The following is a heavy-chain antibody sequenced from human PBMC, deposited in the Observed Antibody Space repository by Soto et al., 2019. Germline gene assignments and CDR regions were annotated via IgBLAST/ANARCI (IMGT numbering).Heavy chain of an antibody. J-gene: IGHJ6*04. CDR2: ISYDVGNK. CDR3: AREYDMNGIGGGYYGMDV. V-gene: IGHV3-30-3*01. Sequence: QVQLVESGGGVVQPGRSLRLSCAAYGFTFSTYAMHWVRQAPGQGLECVAVISYDVGNKYYADSVKGRITISKDNSRNTLYVQMKSLRPEDTAVYYCAREYDMNGIGGGYYGMDVWGNWTTVTASS. CDR1: GFTFSTYA. D-gene: IGHD3-16*01.